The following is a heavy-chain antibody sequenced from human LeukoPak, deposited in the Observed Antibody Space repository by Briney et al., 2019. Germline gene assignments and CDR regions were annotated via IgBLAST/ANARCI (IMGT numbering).Heavy chain of an antibody. V-gene: IGHV3-21*01. Sequence: GGSLRLSCAASGFTFSSYSMNWVRQAPGKGVEWVSSISSSSSYIYYADSVKGRFTISRDNAKNSLYLQMNSLRAEDTAVYYCARGPGYSSSWYGSWFDPWGQGTLVTVSS. CDR1: GFTFSSYS. J-gene: IGHJ5*02. CDR3: ARGPGYSSSWYGSWFDP. D-gene: IGHD6-13*01. CDR2: ISSSSSYI.